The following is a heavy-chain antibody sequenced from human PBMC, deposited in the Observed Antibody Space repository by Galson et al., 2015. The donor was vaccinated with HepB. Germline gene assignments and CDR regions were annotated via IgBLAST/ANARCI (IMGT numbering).Heavy chain of an antibody. CDR2: ISYDGSNK. J-gene: IGHJ6*02. Sequence: SLRLSCASSGFTFSSYGMHWVRQAPGKGLEWVAVISYDGSNKYYADSVKGRFTISRDNSKNTLYLQMNSLRAEDTAVYYCAKDRRCSGGSCYSHNYYYGMDVWGQGTTVTVSS. V-gene: IGHV3-30*18. CDR1: GFTFSSYG. CDR3: AKDRRCSGGSCYSHNYYYGMDV. D-gene: IGHD2-15*01.